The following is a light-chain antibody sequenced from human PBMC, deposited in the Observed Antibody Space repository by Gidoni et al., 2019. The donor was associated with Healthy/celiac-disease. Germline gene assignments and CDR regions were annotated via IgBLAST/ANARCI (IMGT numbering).Light chain of an antibody. Sequence: DIQMTQSPSSLSASVGDRLTITCRASQSISSYLNWYQQKPGKAPKLLIYAASSLQSGVPSRFSGSGSGTDFTLTISSLQPEDFATYYYQQSYSTPWTFGQGTKVEIK. CDR1: QSISSY. CDR2: AAS. V-gene: IGKV1-39*01. CDR3: QQSYSTPWT. J-gene: IGKJ1*01.